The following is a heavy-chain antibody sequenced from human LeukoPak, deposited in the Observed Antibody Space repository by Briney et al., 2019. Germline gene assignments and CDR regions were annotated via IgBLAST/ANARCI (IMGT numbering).Heavy chain of an antibody. CDR2: IIPMLNKA. CDR1: GGTFSGYV. V-gene: IGHV1-69*05. Sequence: SVKVSCKASGGTFSGYVISWVRQAPGQGLEWMGGIIPMLNKANYAQKFRGRVTVTTDESTSTANMELRSLRSEDTAIYYCARCSSGGCFFDFWAQGTLVTLSS. CDR3: ARCSSGGCFFDF. D-gene: IGHD2-15*01. J-gene: IGHJ4*02.